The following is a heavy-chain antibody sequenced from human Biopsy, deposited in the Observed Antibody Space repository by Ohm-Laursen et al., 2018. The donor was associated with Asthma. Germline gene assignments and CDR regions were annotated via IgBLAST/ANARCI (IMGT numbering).Heavy chain of an antibody. CDR1: GYTFNSAG. J-gene: IGHJ6*02. Sequence: ASVKVSCKNSGYTFNSAGITWVRQAPGQGLEWMGWISVYNGNTKVAQKLQDRVTMITDTSTSTAYMELRSLRSDDTAVYFCARAVDYSHYYGIDVWGQGATVTVS. CDR3: ARAVDYSHYYGIDV. D-gene: IGHD3-10*01. V-gene: IGHV1-18*01. CDR2: ISVYNGNT.